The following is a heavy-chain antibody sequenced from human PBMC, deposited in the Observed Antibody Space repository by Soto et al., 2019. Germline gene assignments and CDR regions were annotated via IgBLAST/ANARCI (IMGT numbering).Heavy chain of an antibody. J-gene: IGHJ6*02. CDR2: IYHSGST. CDR3: ARRLLWFGDPPYYYGMDV. V-gene: IGHV4-34*01. D-gene: IGHD3-10*01. CDR1: GGSFSGYY. Sequence: SETLSLTCTVYGGSFSGYYWTWIRQPPGTGLEWIGEIYHSGSTNYNPSLKSRVTISVDKSKNQFSLKLSSVTAADTAVYYCARRLLWFGDPPYYYGMDVWGQGTTVTVSS.